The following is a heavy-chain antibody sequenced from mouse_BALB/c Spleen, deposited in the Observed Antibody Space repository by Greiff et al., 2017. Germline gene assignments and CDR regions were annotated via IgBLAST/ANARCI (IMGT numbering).Heavy chain of an antibody. CDR2: ISSGSSTN. V-gene: IGHV5-17*02. CDR3: ARSARYALDY. Sequence: EVKLVESGGGLVQPGGSRKLSCAASGFTFSSFVMHWVRQAPEKGLEWVAYISSGSSTNYYADTVKGRFTISRDNPKNTLFLHMTSLGSEDRAMFYSARSARYALDYWGQGTSVTVSS. CDR1: GFTFSSFV. J-gene: IGHJ4*01.